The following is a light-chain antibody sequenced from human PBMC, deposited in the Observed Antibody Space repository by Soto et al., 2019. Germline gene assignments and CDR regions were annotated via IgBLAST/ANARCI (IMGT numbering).Light chain of an antibody. V-gene: IGKV1-5*01. CDR2: DAT. CDR3: QQYNSYSRYT. CDR1: KSISSW. J-gene: IGKJ2*01. Sequence: DIQMTQSPSTLSASVGDRVTITCRASKSISSWLAWYQQKPGKDPKLLIYDATSLESGVPSRFSGSGSGTEFTLTISSLQPDDFATYYCQQYNSYSRYTFGQGTKLEIK.